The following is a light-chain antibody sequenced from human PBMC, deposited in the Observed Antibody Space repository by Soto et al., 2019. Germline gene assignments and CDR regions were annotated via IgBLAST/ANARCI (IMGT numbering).Light chain of an antibody. Sequence: QSVLTQPPSASGTPGQRVTISCSGSSTNIGSNTVYWYQQLPGTAPKLLIYSNNQRPSGAPARSSGSKSGTSASLAISGLDAEDGADYYCAAGDDSPDVFGTGTKLTVL. V-gene: IGLV1-44*01. J-gene: IGLJ1*01. CDR3: AAGDDSPDV. CDR2: SNN. CDR1: STNIGSNT.